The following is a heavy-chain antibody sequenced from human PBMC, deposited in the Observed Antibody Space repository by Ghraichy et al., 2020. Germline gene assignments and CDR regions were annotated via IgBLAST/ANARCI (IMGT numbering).Heavy chain of an antibody. CDR3: ARDFWNGRLTAFDP. Sequence: GGSLRLSCAASGFTFTDFYMSWIRQAPGKGLEWVSYMSSSGGFIYYSDSVKGRFIISRDNAKNSLYLQMNNLKTEDTAVYYCARDFWNGRLTAFDPWGQGTLVTVSS. CDR1: GFTFTDFY. J-gene: IGHJ5*02. D-gene: IGHD3-3*01. CDR2: MSSSGGFI. V-gene: IGHV3-11*01.